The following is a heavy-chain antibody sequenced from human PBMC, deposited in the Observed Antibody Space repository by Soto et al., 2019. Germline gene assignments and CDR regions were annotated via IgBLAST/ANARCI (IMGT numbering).Heavy chain of an antibody. CDR1: GFTFSNSG. CDR3: AKLLHYSYYTVMDV. Sequence: EVQLLESGGDLVQPGGSLRLVCAASGFTFSNSGMRWVRQAPGQGLEWVSSIGPSGNTYYSDAVKGRFTISRDISKNTLFLQMDSLRAEDTGTYYCAKLLHYSYYTVMDVWGQGTTVTVSS. J-gene: IGHJ6*02. V-gene: IGHV3-23*01. CDR2: IGPSGNT. D-gene: IGHD4-4*01.